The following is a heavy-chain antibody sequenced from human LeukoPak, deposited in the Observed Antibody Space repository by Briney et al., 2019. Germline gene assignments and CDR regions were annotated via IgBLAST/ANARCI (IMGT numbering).Heavy chain of an antibody. V-gene: IGHV3-23*01. Sequence: GGSLRLSCAASGFTFRSYAMTWVRQAPGKGLEWVSTISGSGGSTYYTDSVKGRFTISRDNAKNSLYLQMNSLRAEDTAVYYCAREVYGDNYFDYWGQGTLVTVSS. J-gene: IGHJ4*02. CDR2: ISGSGGST. CDR1: GFTFRSYA. D-gene: IGHD4-17*01. CDR3: AREVYGDNYFDY.